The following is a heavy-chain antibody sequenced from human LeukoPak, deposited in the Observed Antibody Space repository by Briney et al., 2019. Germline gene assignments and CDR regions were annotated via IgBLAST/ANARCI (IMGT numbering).Heavy chain of an antibody. CDR3: ARDIDDGFDY. CDR2: IYYSGST. V-gene: IGHV4-31*03. D-gene: IGHD1-1*01. CDR1: GGSISSGGYY. J-gene: IGHJ4*02. Sequence: SETLSLTCTVSGGSISSGGYYWSWIRQHPGKSLEWIGYIYYSGSTYYNPSLKSRVTISVDTSKNQFSLKLSSVTAADTAVYYCARDIDDGFDYWGQGTLVTVSS.